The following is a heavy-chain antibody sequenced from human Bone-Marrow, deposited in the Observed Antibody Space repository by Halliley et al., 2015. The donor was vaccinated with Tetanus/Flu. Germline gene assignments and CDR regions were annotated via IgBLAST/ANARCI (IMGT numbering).Heavy chain of an antibody. CDR2: IDVGSGNA. V-gene: IGHV1-58*01. Sequence: WIDVGSGNANYAQKFQERVTITRDMSTSTAYMELSSLRSDDTAAYYCAAHTSPMAVAIDGMDVWGQGTTVTVSS. J-gene: IGHJ6*02. D-gene: IGHD6-19*01. CDR3: AAHTSPMAVAIDGMDV.